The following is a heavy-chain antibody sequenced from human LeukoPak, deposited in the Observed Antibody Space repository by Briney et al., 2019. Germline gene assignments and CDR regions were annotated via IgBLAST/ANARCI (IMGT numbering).Heavy chain of an antibody. J-gene: IGHJ4*02. CDR3: ARGPSYYDILTVPDY. CDR1: GYTFTSYY. CDR2: INPNSGGT. Sequence: VASVKVSCKASGYTFTSYYMHWVRQAPGQGLEWMGWINPNSGGTNYAQKFQGRVTMTRDTSISTAYMELSRLRSDDTAVYYCARGPSYYDILTVPDYWGQGTLVTVSS. D-gene: IGHD3-9*01. V-gene: IGHV1-2*02.